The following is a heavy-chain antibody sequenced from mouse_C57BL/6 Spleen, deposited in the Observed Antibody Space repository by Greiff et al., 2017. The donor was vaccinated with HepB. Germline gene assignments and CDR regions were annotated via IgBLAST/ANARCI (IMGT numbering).Heavy chain of an antibody. CDR2: IHPNSGST. D-gene: IGHD1-1*01. V-gene: IGHV1-64*01. Sequence: QVQLQQPGAELVKPGASVKLSCKASGYTFTSYWMHWVKQRPGQGLEWIGMIHPNSGSTNYNEKFKSKATLTVDKSSSTAYMQLSSLTSEDSAVYYCAKESPYGYYFDYWGQGTTLTVSS. CDR3: AKESPYGYYFDY. CDR1: GYTFTSYW. J-gene: IGHJ2*01.